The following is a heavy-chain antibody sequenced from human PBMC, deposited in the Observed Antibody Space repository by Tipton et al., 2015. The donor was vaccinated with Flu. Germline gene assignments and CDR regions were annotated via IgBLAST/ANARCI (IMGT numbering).Heavy chain of an antibody. CDR1: GGSLSSFY. CDR3: ARDTIFGVAH. D-gene: IGHD3-3*01. J-gene: IGHJ4*02. CDR2: IYSSGST. Sequence: TLSLTCTVSGGSLSSFYWSWIRQPAGKGLEWIGRIYSSGSTKYSPAFKSRVTLSVDTSKNQFSLNLSSVTAADTAVYYCARDTIFGVAHWGQGTLVTVSS. V-gene: IGHV4-4*07.